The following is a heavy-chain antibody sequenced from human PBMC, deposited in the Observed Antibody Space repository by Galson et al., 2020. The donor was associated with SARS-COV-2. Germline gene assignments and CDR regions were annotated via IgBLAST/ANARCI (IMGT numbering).Heavy chain of an antibody. V-gene: IGHV3-73*01. CDR2: IRSKANNYAT. Sequence: GGSLRLSCAASGLIFSGSAMHWVRQASGKGLEWVGRIRSKANNYATAYAASVKGRFTISRDDSKNTAYLQMNSLKTEDTAVYYCTTALDYWGQGTLVTVSS. J-gene: IGHJ4*02. CDR1: GLIFSGSA. CDR3: TTALDY.